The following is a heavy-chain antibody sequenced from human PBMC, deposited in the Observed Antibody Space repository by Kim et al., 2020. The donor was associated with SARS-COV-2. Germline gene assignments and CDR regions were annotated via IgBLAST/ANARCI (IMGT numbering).Heavy chain of an antibody. CDR2: IKRKTDGGTT. J-gene: IGHJ4*02. CDR1: GFTFSNAW. V-gene: IGHV3-15*01. CDR3: TTEVGASPYTNF. Sequence: GGSLRLSCAASGFTFSNAWMSWVRQAPGKGLEWVGRIKRKTDGGTTDYAAPVKGRFTISRDDSKNTLYLQMNSLKTEDTAMYYCTTEVGASPYTNFWGQGTLVTVSS. D-gene: IGHD3-10*01.